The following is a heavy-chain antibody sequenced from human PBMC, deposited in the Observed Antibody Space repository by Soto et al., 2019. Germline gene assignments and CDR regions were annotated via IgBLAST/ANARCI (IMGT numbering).Heavy chain of an antibody. Sequence: QVQLVESGGGLVKPGGSLRLSCAAHGFTFGDYYMSWIRQATGKGLEWVSYISSSGSSTYYVDSVRGRFTISRDNAKNSLYLQMDSLGAEDTAVYYCARAAAARRADWYWGQGTLVTVSS. D-gene: IGHD6-6*01. CDR1: GFTFGDYY. J-gene: IGHJ4*02. V-gene: IGHV3-11*01. CDR3: ARAAAARRADWY. CDR2: ISSSGSST.